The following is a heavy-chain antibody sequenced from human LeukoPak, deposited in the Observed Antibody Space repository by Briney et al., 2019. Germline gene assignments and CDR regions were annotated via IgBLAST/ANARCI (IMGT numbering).Heavy chain of an antibody. CDR2: IIPILGIA. CDR1: GGTFSSYA. Sequence: SVKVSCKASGGTFSSYAISWVRQAPGQGLEWMGRIIPILGIANYAQKFQGRVTITADKSTSTAYMELSSLRSEDTAVYYCARLAGTGAAAGAFDYWGQGTLVTVSS. V-gene: IGHV1-69*04. D-gene: IGHD3/OR15-3a*01. CDR3: ARLAGTGAAAGAFDY. J-gene: IGHJ4*02.